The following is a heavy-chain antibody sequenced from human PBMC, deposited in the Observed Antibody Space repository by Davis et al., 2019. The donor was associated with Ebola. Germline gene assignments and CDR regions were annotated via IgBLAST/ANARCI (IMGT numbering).Heavy chain of an antibody. CDR2: INHSGST. D-gene: IGHD2/OR15-2a*01. CDR3: ARDISTTVSAFDI. CDR1: GWSFSGYY. V-gene: IGHV4-34*01. Sequence: PSETLSLTCALYGWSFSGYYWSWIRQPPGKGLEWIGEINHSGSTNYNPSLKSRVTISVDTSKNQFSLKLSSVTAADTAVYYCARDISTTVSAFDIWGQGTMVTVSS. J-gene: IGHJ3*02.